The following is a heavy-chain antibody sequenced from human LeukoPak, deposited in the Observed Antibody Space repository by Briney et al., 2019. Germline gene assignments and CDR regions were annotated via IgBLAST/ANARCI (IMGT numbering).Heavy chain of an antibody. V-gene: IGHV3-23*01. J-gene: IGHJ4*02. CDR3: AKDGFRVPPQGDY. CDR1: GFTFSSNA. D-gene: IGHD3-10*01. CDR2: ISGSGGST. Sequence: GGSLRLSCAASGFTFSSNAMSWIRQAPGKGLEWVSAISGSGGSTYYADSVKGRFTNSRDNSKNTLYLQMNSLRAEDTAIYYCAKDGFRVPPQGDYWGQGTLVTVSS.